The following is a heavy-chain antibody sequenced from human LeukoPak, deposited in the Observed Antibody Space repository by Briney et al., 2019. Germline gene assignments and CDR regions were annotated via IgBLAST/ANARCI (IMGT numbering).Heavy chain of an antibody. D-gene: IGHD6-6*01. CDR1: GFTFSSYA. J-gene: IGHJ4*02. CDR2: ISGSGGST. V-gene: IGHV3-23*01. CDR3: AKISSSSLQFDY. Sequence: PGGSLRLSCAASGFTFSSYAVSWVRQAPGKGLEWVSIISGSGGSTYYADSVKGRFTISRDNSKNTLYLQMNSLRAEDTAVYYCAKISSSSLQFDYWGQGTLVTFPS.